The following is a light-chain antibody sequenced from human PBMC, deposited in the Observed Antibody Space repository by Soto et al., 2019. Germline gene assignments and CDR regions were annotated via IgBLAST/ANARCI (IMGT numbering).Light chain of an antibody. CDR2: EAT. CDR3: QQANSFPIT. V-gene: IGKV1-12*01. J-gene: IGKJ5*01. Sequence: DIQMTQSPSAVSASVGDTFTITCRASQGLKFLAWYQQKPGKAPRXXXYEATNLQSGVPPRFSGSGSGTDFTLTISSLKTEDFATYFCQQANSFPITFGQGTRLEIK. CDR1: QGLKF.